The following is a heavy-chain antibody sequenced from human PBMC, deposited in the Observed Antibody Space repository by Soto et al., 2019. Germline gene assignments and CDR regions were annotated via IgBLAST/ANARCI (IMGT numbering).Heavy chain of an antibody. V-gene: IGHV4-59*01. CDR1: GGSISSYY. CDR2: IYYSGST. CDR3: ARDRLGRGYIYGQGCFDP. J-gene: IGHJ5*02. D-gene: IGHD5-18*01. Sequence: QVQLQESGPGLVKPSETLSLTCTVSGGSISSYYWSWIRQPPGKGLEWIGYIYYSGSTNYNPSLKSRITLSVDTFKHQFSLKLSSVTAADAAVYYCARDRLGRGYIYGQGCFDPWGQGTLVTVSS.